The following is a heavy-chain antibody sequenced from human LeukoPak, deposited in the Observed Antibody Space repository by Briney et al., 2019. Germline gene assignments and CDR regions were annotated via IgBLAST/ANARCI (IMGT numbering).Heavy chain of an antibody. CDR1: GGSISTYS. D-gene: IGHD3-22*01. Sequence: TASETLSLTCTVSGGSISTYSWSWIRQPAGKGLEWIGRIYSSGSTNYNPSLKSRVTISVDKSKNQFSLKLNSVTAADTAVYYCARDQMEYYYDSSGYYPYHWGQGTQVTVSS. CDR2: IYSSGST. J-gene: IGHJ4*02. CDR3: ARDQMEYYYDSSGYYPYH. V-gene: IGHV4-4*07.